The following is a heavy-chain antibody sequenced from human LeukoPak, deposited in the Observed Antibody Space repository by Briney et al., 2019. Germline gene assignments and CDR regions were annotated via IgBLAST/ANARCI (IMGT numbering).Heavy chain of an antibody. D-gene: IGHD6-13*01. J-gene: IGHJ4*02. CDR2: INLDGRGE. CDR1: GFTFSNYW. Sequence: QPGGSLRLSCVASGFTFSNYWMSWVRQAPGKGLEWVANINLDGRGEYYVASVKGRFTISRDNAKNLLFLQMNSLRVEDTAMYYCAREYSSPTGTWGQGTLVTVSS. CDR3: AREYSSPTGT. V-gene: IGHV3-7*03.